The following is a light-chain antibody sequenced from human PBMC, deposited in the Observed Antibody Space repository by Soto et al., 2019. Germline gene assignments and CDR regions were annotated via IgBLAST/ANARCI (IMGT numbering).Light chain of an antibody. CDR2: GVS. J-gene: IGKJ2*01. CDR3: QQYETWPRT. CDR1: QNVHIN. Sequence: VMTQSPATLSVSPGDTATLSCRSSQNVHINLAWYQQKPGQAPTLLIYGVSARAPGVPARFSGTGSGTEFTLTIRNLQSEDFGVYYCQQYETWPRTFGQGTKVDIK. V-gene: IGKV3-15*01.